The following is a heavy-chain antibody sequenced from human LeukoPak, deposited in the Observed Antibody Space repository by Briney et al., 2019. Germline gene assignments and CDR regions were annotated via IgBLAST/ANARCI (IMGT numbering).Heavy chain of an antibody. CDR2: INPNDGDT. V-gene: IGHV1-2*02. CDR3: ARANFLYCSSSTCLFAY. J-gene: IGHJ4*02. CDR1: GYTFTDYY. D-gene: IGHD2-2*01. Sequence: ASVKVSCKASGYTFTDYYMHWVRQAPGQGFEWMGWINPNDGDTNYAQKFQGRVTMTRDTSISTAHMAVSRLRSDDTAVYYCARANFLYCSSSTCLFAYWGQGTLVTVSS.